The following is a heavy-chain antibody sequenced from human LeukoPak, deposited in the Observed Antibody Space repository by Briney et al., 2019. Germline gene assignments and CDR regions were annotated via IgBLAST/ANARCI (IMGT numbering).Heavy chain of an antibody. D-gene: IGHD3-10*01. CDR1: GFTFNSYT. CDR2: IGSSRNYI. J-gene: IGHJ4*02. CDR3: ARHYGSGSYYTPFDY. Sequence: GGSLRLSCASFGFTFNSYTMNWVRQAPGKGLEWVSSIGSSRNYIYYADSVKGRFTISRDNAEKLLYLQMNSLRAEDTAVYYCARHYGSGSYYTPFDYWGQGTLVTVSS. V-gene: IGHV3-21*01.